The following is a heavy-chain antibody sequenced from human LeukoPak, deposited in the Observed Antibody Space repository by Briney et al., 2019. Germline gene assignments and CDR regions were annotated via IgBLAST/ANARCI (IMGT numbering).Heavy chain of an antibody. CDR3: ARGRYCSGGNCDFYRFDY. CDR2: IYYSGST. D-gene: IGHD2-15*01. Sequence: SETLSLTCTVSGGSISSSSYYWGWIRQPPGKGLEWIGSIYYSGSTYYNPSLKSRVTISVDTSKNQFSLKLSSVTAADTAVYYCARGRYCSGGNCDFYRFDYWGQGTLVTVSS. J-gene: IGHJ4*02. CDR1: GGSISSSSYY. V-gene: IGHV4-39*07.